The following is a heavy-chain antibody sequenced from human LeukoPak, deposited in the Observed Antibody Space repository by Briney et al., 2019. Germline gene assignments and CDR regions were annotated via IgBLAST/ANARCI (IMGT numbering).Heavy chain of an antibody. CDR1: GSRLTTYW. CDR3: ATALNSITMNY. V-gene: IGHV5-51*01. CDR2: IYPVDSDT. Sequence: GESLQISCQASGSRLTTYWIGWVRQLPGKGLEGMGIIYPVDSDTIYSPSFQGQVTISADKSSSTAYLQWSSLKASDTAMYYCATALNSITMNYWGLGTLVTVSS. D-gene: IGHD3-22*01. J-gene: IGHJ4*02.